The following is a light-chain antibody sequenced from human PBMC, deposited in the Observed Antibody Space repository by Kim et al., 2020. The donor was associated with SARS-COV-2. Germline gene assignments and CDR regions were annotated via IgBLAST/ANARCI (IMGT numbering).Light chain of an antibody. CDR3: QHRSGWPLT. Sequence: PGERATLSCRASQIVNTYVAWYQQKPGQAPRLLIYDASNRATGIPARFSGRGSGTDFTLTISSLEPEDFAVYYCQHRSGWPLTFGGGTKVEIK. CDR1: QIVNTY. V-gene: IGKV3-11*01. CDR2: DAS. J-gene: IGKJ4*01.